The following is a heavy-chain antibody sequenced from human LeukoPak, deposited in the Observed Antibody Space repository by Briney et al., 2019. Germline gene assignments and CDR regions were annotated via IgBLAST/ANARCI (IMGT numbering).Heavy chain of an antibody. J-gene: IGHJ4*02. CDR1: GGSFSGYY. CDR3: ARVVTGRGFDY. V-gene: IGHV4-34*01. D-gene: IGHD1-20*01. Sequence: PSETLSLTCAVYGGSFSGYYWSWIRQPPGKGLEWIGEINHGGSTNYNPSLKSRVTISVDTSKNQFSLKLSSVTAADTAVYYCARVVTGRGFDYWGQGTLVTVSS. CDR2: INHGGST.